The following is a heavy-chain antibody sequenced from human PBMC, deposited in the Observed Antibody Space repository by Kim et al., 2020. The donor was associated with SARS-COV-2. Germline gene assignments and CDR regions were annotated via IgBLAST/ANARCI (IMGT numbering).Heavy chain of an antibody. CDR2: IYHSGST. J-gene: IGHJ4*02. CDR1: GGSISSSNW. D-gene: IGHD6-13*01. CDR3: ARGGRRGAAATFLWY. V-gene: IGHV4-4*02. Sequence: SETLSLTCAVSGGSISSSNWWSWVRQPPGKGLEWIGEIYHSGSTNYNPSLKSRVTISVDKSKNQFSLKLSSVTAADTAVYYCARGGRRGAAATFLWYWGQGTLVTVSS.